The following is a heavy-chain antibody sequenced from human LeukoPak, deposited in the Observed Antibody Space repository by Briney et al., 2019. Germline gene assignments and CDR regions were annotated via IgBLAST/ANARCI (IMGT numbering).Heavy chain of an antibody. CDR3: AGSCYFDWFDP. Sequence: GGSLRPSCAASGFTFSSYWMSWVRQAPGKGLEWVANIKQDGSEKYYVDSVKGRFTISRDNAKNSLYLQMNSLRAEDTAVYYCAGSCYFDWFDPWGQGTLVTVSS. CDR2: IKQDGSEK. CDR1: GFTFSSYW. D-gene: IGHD2-15*01. J-gene: IGHJ5*02. V-gene: IGHV3-7*01.